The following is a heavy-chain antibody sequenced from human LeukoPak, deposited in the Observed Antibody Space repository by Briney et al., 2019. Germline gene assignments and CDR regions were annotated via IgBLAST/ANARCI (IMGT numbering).Heavy chain of an antibody. CDR3: ARADYGLGPSYFDY. CDR1: GGSISSGGYY. CDR2: IYYSGST. V-gene: IGHV4-31*03. J-gene: IGHJ4*02. D-gene: IGHD4-17*01. Sequence: SQTLSLTCTVSGGSISSGGYYWSWIRQHPGKDXXWIGYIYYSGSTYYNPSLKSRVTISVDTSKNQFSLKLSSVTAADTAVYYCARADYGLGPSYFDYWGQGTLVTVSS.